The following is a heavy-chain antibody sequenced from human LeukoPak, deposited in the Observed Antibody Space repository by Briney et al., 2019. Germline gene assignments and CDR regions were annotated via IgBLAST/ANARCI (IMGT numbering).Heavy chain of an antibody. CDR2: ITGSSSFI. J-gene: IGHJ5*02. V-gene: IGHV3-21*01. CDR3: ARDSSGTYNLFDP. D-gene: IGHD6-19*01. CDR1: GFTFSSYS. Sequence: GSLRLSCAASGFTFSSYSMNWVRQAPGKGLEWVSSITGSSSFIYYADSVKGRFTISRDNAKNSLYLQMNSLRADDTAVYYCARDSSGTYNLFDPWGQGTLVTVSS.